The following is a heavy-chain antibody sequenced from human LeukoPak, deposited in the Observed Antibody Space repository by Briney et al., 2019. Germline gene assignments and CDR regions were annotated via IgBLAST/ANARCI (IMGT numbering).Heavy chain of an antibody. D-gene: IGHD3-10*01. CDR3: ARGLLWFGELEHYMDV. J-gene: IGHJ6*03. CDR1: GFTFSSYS. V-gene: IGHV3-21*01. CDR2: ISSSSSYI. Sequence: GGSLRLSCAASGFTFSSYSMNWVRQAPGKGLEWVSSISSSSSYIYYADSVKGRFTISRDNAKNSLYLQMNSLRAEDTAVYHCARGLLWFGELEHYMDVWGKGTTVTVSS.